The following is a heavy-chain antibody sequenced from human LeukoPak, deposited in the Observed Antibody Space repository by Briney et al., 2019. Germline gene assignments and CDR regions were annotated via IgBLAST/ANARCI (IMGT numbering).Heavy chain of an antibody. CDR3: ARGAYRSGDY. J-gene: IGHJ4*02. V-gene: IGHV1-18*01. CDR2: ISAYNGNT. Sequence: ASVTVSCTASGYTFTTNGISWVRQAPGQGLGWMGWISAYNGNTNYAQKLQGRVTMTTDTSTSTAYMELRSLRSDDTAVYYCARGAYRSGDYWGQGTLVTVSS. CDR1: GYTFTTNG. D-gene: IGHD1-1*01.